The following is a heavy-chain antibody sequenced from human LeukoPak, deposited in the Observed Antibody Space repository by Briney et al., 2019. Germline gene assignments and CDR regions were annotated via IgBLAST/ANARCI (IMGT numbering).Heavy chain of an antibody. D-gene: IGHD6-13*01. CDR3: ARDGAAAGRYYYYMDV. Sequence: GGSLRLSCAASGFTFSDYSMNWVRQAPGKGLEWVSSISRRSRHVYYAGSVKGRFTISRDDARNSLYLQMNSLRAEDTAVYYCARDGAAAGRYYYYMDVWGKGTTVTVSS. J-gene: IGHJ6*03. CDR2: ISRRSRHV. V-gene: IGHV3-21*01. CDR1: GFTFSDYS.